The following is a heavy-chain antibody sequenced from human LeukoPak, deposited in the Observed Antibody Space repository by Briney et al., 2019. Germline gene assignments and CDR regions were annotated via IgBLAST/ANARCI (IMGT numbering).Heavy chain of an antibody. Sequence: PGGSLRLSCAASGFTVSSNYMSWVRQAPGKGLEWVSVIYSGGSTYYADSVKGRFTISRHNSKNTLYLQMNSLRAEDTAVYYCARDRVAAAPDGNYYYGMDVWGQGTTVTVSS. CDR3: ARDRVAAAPDGNYYYGMDV. CDR2: IYSGGST. V-gene: IGHV3-53*04. CDR1: GFTVSSNY. D-gene: IGHD6-13*01. J-gene: IGHJ6*02.